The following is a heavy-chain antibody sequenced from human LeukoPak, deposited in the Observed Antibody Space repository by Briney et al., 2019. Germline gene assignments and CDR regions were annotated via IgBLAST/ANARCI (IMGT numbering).Heavy chain of an antibody. D-gene: IGHD2-21*02. Sequence: SETLSLTCAVSGVSFSAYYWSWIRQPPGKGLEWIGEINHSGSTNYNPSLKSRVTISVDTSKNQFSLKLSSVTAADTAVYYCARGGFYCGGDCYVDYWGQGTLVTASS. V-gene: IGHV4-34*01. J-gene: IGHJ4*02. CDR1: GVSFSAYY. CDR3: ARGGFYCGGDCYVDY. CDR2: INHSGST.